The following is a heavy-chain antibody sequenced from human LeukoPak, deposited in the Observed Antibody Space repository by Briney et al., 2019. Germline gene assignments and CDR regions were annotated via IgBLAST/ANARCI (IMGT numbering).Heavy chain of an antibody. Sequence: AGGSLRLSCAASGFTFSSYAMSWVRQAPGKGLEWVSAISGSGGSTYYADSVKGRFTISRDNSKNTLHLQMNSLRAEDTAVYYCARDPYSGSYGNYYYYFMDVWGKGTTVTISS. J-gene: IGHJ6*03. CDR3: ARDPYSGSYGNYYYYFMDV. CDR1: GFTFSSYA. CDR2: ISGSGGST. V-gene: IGHV3-23*01. D-gene: IGHD1-26*01.